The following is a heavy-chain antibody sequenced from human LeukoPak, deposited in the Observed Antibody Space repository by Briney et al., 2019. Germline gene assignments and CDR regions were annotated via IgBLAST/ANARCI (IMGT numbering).Heavy chain of an antibody. CDR1: GGSISSGSYY. Sequence: SQTLSLTCTVSGGSISSGSYYWSWIRQPAGKGLEWIGRIYTSGSTNYNPSLKSRVTISVDTSKNQFSLKLSSVTAADTAVYYCASSMNDYGGNSWGQGTLVTVSS. V-gene: IGHV4-61*02. J-gene: IGHJ4*02. D-gene: IGHD4-23*01. CDR2: IYTSGST. CDR3: ASSMNDYGGNS.